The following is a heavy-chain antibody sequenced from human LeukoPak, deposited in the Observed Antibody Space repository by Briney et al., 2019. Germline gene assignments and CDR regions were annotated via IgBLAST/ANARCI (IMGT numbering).Heavy chain of an antibody. D-gene: IGHD3-3*01. J-gene: IGHJ4*02. CDR1: GFTFSIYA. CDR3: AKTSYDFCSGHFDY. CDR2: ISGSGGST. V-gene: IGHV3-23*01. Sequence: GGSLRLSCAASGFTFSIYAMSWVREAPGKGLEWVSAISGSGGSTYYAESVKGRFTISRDNSKHTLYLQMNSLRAEDTAVYYCAKTSYDFCSGHFDYWGQGPLVTVSS.